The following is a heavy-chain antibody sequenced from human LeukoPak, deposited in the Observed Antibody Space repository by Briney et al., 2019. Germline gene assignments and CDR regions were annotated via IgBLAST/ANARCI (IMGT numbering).Heavy chain of an antibody. J-gene: IGHJ5*02. Sequence: ASVKVSCKVSGYTLTELSMHWVRQAPGKGLEWMGGFDPEDGETIYAQKFQGRVTMTEDTSTDTAYLELSSLRSEDTAVDYCATPSYCSSTSCPHDRWFDPWGQGTLVTVSS. CDR1: GYTLTELS. D-gene: IGHD2-2*01. CDR2: FDPEDGET. CDR3: ATPSYCSSTSCPHDRWFDP. V-gene: IGHV1-24*01.